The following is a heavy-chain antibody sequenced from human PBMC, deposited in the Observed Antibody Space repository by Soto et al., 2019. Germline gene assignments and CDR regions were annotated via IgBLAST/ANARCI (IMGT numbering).Heavy chain of an antibody. CDR1: GYNFISHH. Sequence: ASVKVSCKASGYNFISHHMHWVRQAPGQGLEWMGFINPFDGSATHAQKFQGRITMTRDKSTSSVFMELTSLTSEDTAVYYCGKALRSGNRSWPLVQPHYFDNRGQGPLVPVSS. CDR2: INPFDGSA. V-gene: IGHV1-46*01. D-gene: IGHD2-8*02. J-gene: IGHJ4*02. CDR3: GKALRSGNRSWPLVQPHYFDN.